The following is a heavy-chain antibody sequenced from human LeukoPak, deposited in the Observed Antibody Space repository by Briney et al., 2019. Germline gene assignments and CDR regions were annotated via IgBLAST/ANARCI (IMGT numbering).Heavy chain of an antibody. D-gene: IGHD3-3*01. J-gene: IGHJ3*02. CDR3: ARLYYDFWSGPI. CDR2: INAGNGNT. V-gene: IGHV1-3*01. Sequence: ASVKVSCKASGYTFTSYAMHWVRQAPGQRLEWMGWINAGNGNTKYSQKFQGRVTMTRDTSTSTAYMELSRLRSDDTAVYYCARLYYDFWSGPIWGQGTMVTVSS. CDR1: GYTFTSYA.